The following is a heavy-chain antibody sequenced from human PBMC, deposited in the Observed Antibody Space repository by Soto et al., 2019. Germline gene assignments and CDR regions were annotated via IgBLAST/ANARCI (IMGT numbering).Heavy chain of an antibody. J-gene: IGHJ4*02. D-gene: IGHD3-10*01. V-gene: IGHV1-18*01. CDR2: ISAYNGHT. CDR3: ARVRIPMGRGVIITSVAPFDF. CDR1: GYTFSTYG. Sequence: ASVKVSCKTSGYTFSTYGVSWVRQAPGQGLEWMGWISAYNGHTNYAQKFQGSVTMTTDTSTSAAYMELRSLRSDDTAVYYCARVRIPMGRGVIITSVAPFDFWGQGTLVTVSS.